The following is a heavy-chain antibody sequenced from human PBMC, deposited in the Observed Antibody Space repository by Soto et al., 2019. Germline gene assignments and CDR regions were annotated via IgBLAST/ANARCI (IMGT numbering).Heavy chain of an antibody. CDR3: ARGDIVVVPAANAFDI. Sequence: QVQLVQSGAEVKKPGASVKVSCKASGYTFTGYYMHWVRQAPGQGLEWMGWINPNSGGTNYAQKFQGWVTMTRDTSISTAYMELSRLRSDDTAVYYCARGDIVVVPAANAFDIWGQGTMVTVSS. CDR1: GYTFTGYY. CDR2: INPNSGGT. D-gene: IGHD2-2*01. J-gene: IGHJ3*02. V-gene: IGHV1-2*04.